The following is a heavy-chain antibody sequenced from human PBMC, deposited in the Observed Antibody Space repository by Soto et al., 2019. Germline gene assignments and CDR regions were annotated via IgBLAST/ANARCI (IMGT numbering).Heavy chain of an antibody. V-gene: IGHV1-69*02. CDR3: ARAGQQHWNYYTDI. D-gene: IGHD6-13*01. CDR1: GGTFSSYT. Sequence: QVQLVQSGAEVKKPGSSVKVSCKASGGTFSSYTISWVRQAPGQGLEWMGRIIPILGIANYAQKFQGRVTITADKSTSTAYMELSSLRTEDTAVYYCARAGQQHWNYYTDIWGKGTTVTASS. CDR2: IIPILGIA. J-gene: IGHJ6*03.